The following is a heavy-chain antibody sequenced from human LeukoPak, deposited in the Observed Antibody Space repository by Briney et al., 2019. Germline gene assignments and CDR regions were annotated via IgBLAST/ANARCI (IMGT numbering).Heavy chain of an antibody. V-gene: IGHV3-48*01. CDR1: GFTFSTYS. CDR3: ARHLGL. Sequence: GGSLRLSCAASGFTFSTYSMNWVRQAPGKGLEWVSYISSGSSTIYYADSVKGRFTISRDNAKNSLYLQMNSLRAEDTAVYYCARHLGLWGQGTLDTVSS. J-gene: IGHJ4*02. CDR2: ISSGSSTI. D-gene: IGHD3-16*01.